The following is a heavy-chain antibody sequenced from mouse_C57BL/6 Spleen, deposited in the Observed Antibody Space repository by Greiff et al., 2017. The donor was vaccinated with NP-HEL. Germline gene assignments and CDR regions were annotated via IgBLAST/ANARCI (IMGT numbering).Heavy chain of an antibody. CDR2: ISDGGSYT. CDR1: GFTFSSYA. Sequence: EVKLVESGGGLVKPGGSLKLSCAASGFTFSSYAMSWVRQTPEKRLEWVATISDGGSYTYYPDNVKGRFTISRDNAKNNLYLQMSHLKSEDTAMYYCAREGNRYGGFDYWGQGTTLTVSS. V-gene: IGHV5-4*01. CDR3: AREGNRYGGFDY. J-gene: IGHJ2*01. D-gene: IGHD1-1*01.